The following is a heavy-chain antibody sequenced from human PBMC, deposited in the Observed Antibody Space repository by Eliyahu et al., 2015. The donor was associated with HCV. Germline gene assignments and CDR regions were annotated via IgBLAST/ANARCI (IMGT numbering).Heavy chain of an antibody. CDR2: ISGGGGST. CDR3: AKDLSLLVAVAGLYFDY. J-gene: IGHJ4*02. D-gene: IGHD6-19*01. CDR1: GFTFSXYA. Sequence: EVQLLESGGGLVQPGGSLRLSCAASGFTFSXYAMSWVRQAPGKGLEWVSAISGGGGSTYYADSVKGRFTISRDNSKNTLYLQMNSLRAEDTAVYYCAKDLSLLVAVAGLYFDYWGQGTLVTVSS. V-gene: IGHV3-23*01.